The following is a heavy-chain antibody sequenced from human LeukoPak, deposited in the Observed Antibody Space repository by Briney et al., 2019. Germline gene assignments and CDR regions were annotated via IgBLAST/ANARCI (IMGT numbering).Heavy chain of an antibody. CDR2: IYYSGST. Sequence: PSETLSLTCTVTGGSISSSSYYWGWIRQPPGKGLEWIGSIYYSGSTYYNPSLKSRVTISVDTSKNQFSLKLSSVTAADTAVYYCAKDGRLRNAFDIWGQGTMVTVSS. J-gene: IGHJ3*02. CDR3: AKDGRLRNAFDI. V-gene: IGHV4-39*07. CDR1: GGSISSSSYY. D-gene: IGHD4-17*01.